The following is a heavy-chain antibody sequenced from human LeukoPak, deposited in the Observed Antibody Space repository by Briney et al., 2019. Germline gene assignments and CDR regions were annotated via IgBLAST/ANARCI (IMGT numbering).Heavy chain of an antibody. V-gene: IGHV4-39*01. D-gene: IGHD1-20*01. CDR3: ARLITGNYGNYFDC. CDR2: VYHSGRT. J-gene: IGHJ4*02. CDR1: GDSISSCTYY. Sequence: SETLSLTCTGSGDSISSCTYYWAWVRQPPGKGLEWIGSVYHSGRTYYDPSLKSRVTVSVDTSRNQFSLRLSSVTAADTAVYYCARLITGNYGNYFDCWGQGTLVTVSP.